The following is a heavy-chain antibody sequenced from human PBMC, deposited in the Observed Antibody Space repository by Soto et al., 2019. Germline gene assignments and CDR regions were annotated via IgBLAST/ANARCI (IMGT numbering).Heavy chain of an antibody. D-gene: IGHD6-6*01. CDR2: ISSSSSYI. CDR1: GFTFSSYS. CDR3: ARERIAARPDY. Sequence: GGSLRLSCAASGFTFSSYSMNWVRQAPGKGLEWVSSISSSSSYIYYAGSVKGRFTISRDNAKNSLYLQMNSLRAEDTAVYYCARERIAARPDYWGQGTLVTVSS. J-gene: IGHJ4*02. V-gene: IGHV3-21*01.